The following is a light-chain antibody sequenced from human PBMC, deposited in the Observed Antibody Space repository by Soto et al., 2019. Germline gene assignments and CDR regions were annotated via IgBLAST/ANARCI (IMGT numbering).Light chain of an antibody. J-gene: IGKJ1*01. CDR2: AAS. Sequence: DIQMTQSPSSLSASVGDRVTITCRASQSISSYLTWYQQKPGQAPKLLIYAASSWHTGVPSRFSGSGSGTDFTLPISSLEPEDFAVYYCQQRSNWPWTFGQGTKVDIK. V-gene: IGKV1-39*01. CDR1: QSISSY. CDR3: QQRSNWPWT.